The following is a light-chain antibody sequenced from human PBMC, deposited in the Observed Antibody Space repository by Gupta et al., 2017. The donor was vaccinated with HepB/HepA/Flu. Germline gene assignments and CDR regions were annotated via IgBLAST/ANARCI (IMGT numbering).Light chain of an antibody. V-gene: IGLV1-47*01. CDR1: SSNIGTNS. CDR2: RNN. Sequence: QSVLTSPPSASGTPGQRVPICRTGSSSNIGTNSVFWYQQLPGTAPKVLIYRNNQRPSGVPDRFSGSKSGTSASLAISGLRSEDEADYYCATWDDSLSGWVFGGGTQVTVL. CDR3: ATWDDSLSGWV. J-gene: IGLJ3*02.